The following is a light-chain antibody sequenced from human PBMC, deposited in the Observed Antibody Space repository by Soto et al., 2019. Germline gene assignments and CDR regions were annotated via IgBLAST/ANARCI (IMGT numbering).Light chain of an antibody. CDR2: LNSDGSH. V-gene: IGLV4-69*01. CDR3: QTWGTGIQV. CDR1: SVHSSYA. Sequence: QAVVTQSPSASASLGASVKLTCTLSSVHSSYAIAWHQQQPEKGPRYLMKLNSDGSHSKGDGIPDRFSGSSSGAERYLTISSLQSEDEADYYCQTWGTGIQVFGGGTKLTVL. J-gene: IGLJ2*01.